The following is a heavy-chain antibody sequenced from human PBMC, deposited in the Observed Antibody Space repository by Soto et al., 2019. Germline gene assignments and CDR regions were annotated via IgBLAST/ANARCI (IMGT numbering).Heavy chain of an antibody. CDR2: ISYDGSNK. J-gene: IGHJ4*02. V-gene: IGHV3-30-3*01. Sequence: QVQLEEFGGGVVQPGRSLRLSCAASGFTFSSYAMHGVRQAPGKGLEWVAVISYDGSNKYYADSVKGRFTISRDNSKNTQYLQMNSLKAEDTAVYYCARDERGGYDILTGYATVGSPDYWGQGTLVTVSS. CDR1: GFTFSSYA. D-gene: IGHD3-9*01. CDR3: ARDERGGYDILTGYATVGSPDY.